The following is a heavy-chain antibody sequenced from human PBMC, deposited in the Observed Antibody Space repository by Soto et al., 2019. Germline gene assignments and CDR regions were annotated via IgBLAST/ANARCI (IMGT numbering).Heavy chain of an antibody. CDR2: VYYSGST. J-gene: IGHJ5*02. D-gene: IGHD2-8*01. Sequence: QVQLQESGPGLVKPSETLSLTCSVSGGSICTYFWSWIRQLPGKGLEWIGYVYYSGSTNYSPSLQSRVTISVDTSKNQFSLKVSSVNAADTAVYYCARGVLGDRPLLAWGQGTLVTVSS. CDR3: ARGVLGDRPLLA. V-gene: IGHV4-59*01. CDR1: GGSICTYF.